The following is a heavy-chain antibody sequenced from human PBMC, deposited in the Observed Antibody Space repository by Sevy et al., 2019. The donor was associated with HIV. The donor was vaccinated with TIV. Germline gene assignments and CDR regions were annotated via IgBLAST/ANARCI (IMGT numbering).Heavy chain of an antibody. CDR3: ARSISWYASFDY. J-gene: IGHJ4*02. CDR2: IIPMFATT. D-gene: IGHD6-13*01. V-gene: IGHV1-69*13. Sequence: ASVKVSCKASGRTFSSYAFSWVRQAPGQGLEWTGGIIPMFATTNYVEKFQGRVTITADESTSTAYMELSSLRSEDTAVYYCARSISWYASFDYWRQGTLVTVSS. CDR1: GRTFSSYA.